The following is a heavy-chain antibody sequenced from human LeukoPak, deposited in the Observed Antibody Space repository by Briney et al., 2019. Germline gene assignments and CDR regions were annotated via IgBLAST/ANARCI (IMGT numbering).Heavy chain of an antibody. J-gene: IGHJ4*02. CDR1: GGSVSSSRYY. D-gene: IGHD6-6*01. Sequence: SETLSLTCTVSGGSVSSSRYYWGWIRQPPGEGLEWIGTIYYSGSTYYNPSLKSRVTISVDTSKSQFSLKLSSVTAADTAVYYCARLDYSDSSLDYWGQGTLVTVSS. V-gene: IGHV4-39*01. CDR2: IYYSGST. CDR3: ARLDYSDSSLDY.